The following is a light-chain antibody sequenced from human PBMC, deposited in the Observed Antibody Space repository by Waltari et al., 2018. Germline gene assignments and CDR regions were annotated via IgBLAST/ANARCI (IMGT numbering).Light chain of an antibody. J-gene: IGKJ5*01. CDR1: QSVSSGY. CDR2: GAS. V-gene: IGKV3-20*01. CDR3: QQFGHSPIT. Sequence: EVVLTQSPGTLSVSPGESATLSCRASQSVSSGYLAWYQQKPGQAPRLVIYGASTRAPGIPDRFSASGSGTDFTLTISRLEPEDFAVYYCQQFGHSPITFGQGSRLDNK.